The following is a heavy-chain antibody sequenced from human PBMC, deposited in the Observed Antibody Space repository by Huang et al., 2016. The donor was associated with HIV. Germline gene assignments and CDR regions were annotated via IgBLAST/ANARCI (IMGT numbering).Heavy chain of an antibody. CDR3: ATKTAGMDI. CDR2: QDESAK. V-gene: IGHV3-7*01. J-gene: IGHJ6*02. D-gene: IGHD1-7*01. Sequence: QDESAKYYVDSVKGRFNISRDNARKVLFLEMDDLRVEDTAIYFCATKTAGMDIWGQGTTVTVSS.